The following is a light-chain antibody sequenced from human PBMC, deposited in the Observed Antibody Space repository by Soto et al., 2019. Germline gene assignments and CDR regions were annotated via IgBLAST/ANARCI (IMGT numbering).Light chain of an antibody. CDR1: PSVTNY. J-gene: IGKJ5*01. CDR2: DAS. CDR3: QQYNNLPIT. Sequence: EVQMTQSPATLSVSPGGRATLSCRASPSVTNYLAWYQQKPGHAPRLLIYDASNRATGIPDRFRRSGSGTEFTLTISSLQSEDFAVYYCQQYNNLPITFGQGTRLEI. V-gene: IGKV3D-15*01.